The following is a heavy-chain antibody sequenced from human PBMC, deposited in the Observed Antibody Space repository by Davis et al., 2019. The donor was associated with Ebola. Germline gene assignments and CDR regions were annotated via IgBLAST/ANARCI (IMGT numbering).Heavy chain of an antibody. CDR2: IYYSGST. J-gene: IGHJ4*02. D-gene: IGHD3-3*01. CDR1: GGSISSYY. CDR3: ASSSYDFWSGLPAY. Sequence: PSETLSLTCTVSGGSISSYYWSWIRQPPGKGLEWIGYIYYSGSTNYNPSLKSRVTISVDTSKNQFSLKLSSVTAADTAVYYCASSSYDFWSGLPAYWGQGTLVTVSS. V-gene: IGHV4-59*01.